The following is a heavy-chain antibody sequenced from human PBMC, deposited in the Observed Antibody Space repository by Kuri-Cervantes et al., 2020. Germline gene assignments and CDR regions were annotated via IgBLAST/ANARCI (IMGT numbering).Heavy chain of an antibody. D-gene: IGHD3-22*01. Sequence: GGSLRLSCAASGFTFSSYSMNWVRQAPGKGLEWVSSISSSSSYIYYADSVKGRFTISRDNAKDSLYLQMNSLRAEDTAVYYCARDITLSNYYDSILGYFDLWGRGTLVTVSS. CDR3: ARDITLSNYYDSILGYFDL. CDR1: GFTFSSYS. J-gene: IGHJ2*01. CDR2: ISSSSSYI. V-gene: IGHV3-21*01.